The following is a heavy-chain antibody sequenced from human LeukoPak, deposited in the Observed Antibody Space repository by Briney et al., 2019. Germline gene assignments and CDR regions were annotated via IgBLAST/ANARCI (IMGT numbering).Heavy chain of an antibody. V-gene: IGHV1-2*02. J-gene: IGHJ5*02. Sequence: ASVKVSCKASGYSFTAYYMHWVRQAPGQGLEWMGWINPNSGGTKYAQKFQGRVTMTRDTSISTAYMEVSRLTSDDSAIYYCAREYSSSLASWFDPWGRGTLVAVSS. CDR1: GYSFTAYY. CDR3: AREYSSSLASWFDP. D-gene: IGHD6-13*01. CDR2: INPNSGGT.